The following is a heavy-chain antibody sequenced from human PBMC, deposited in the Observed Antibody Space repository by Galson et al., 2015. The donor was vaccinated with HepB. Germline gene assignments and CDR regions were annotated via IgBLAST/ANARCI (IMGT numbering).Heavy chain of an antibody. J-gene: IGHJ6*02. CDR3: ARGHCSSTSCYEANYYYYYGMDV. V-gene: IGHV1-8*01. D-gene: IGHD2-2*01. Sequence: SVKVSCKASGYTFTSYDINWVRQATGQGLEWMGWMNPNSGNTGYAQKFQGRVTMTRNTPISTAYMELNSLRSEDTAVYYCARGHCSSTSCYEANYYYYYGMDVWGQGTTVTVSS. CDR1: GYTFTSYD. CDR2: MNPNSGNT.